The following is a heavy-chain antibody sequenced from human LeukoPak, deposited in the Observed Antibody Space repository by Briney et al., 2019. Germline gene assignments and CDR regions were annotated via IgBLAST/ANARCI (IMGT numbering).Heavy chain of an antibody. V-gene: IGHV3-30-3*01. J-gene: IGHJ4*02. Sequence: GGSLRLSCAASGFTFSSYAMHWVRQAPGKGLEWVAVISYDGSNKYYADSVKGRFTISRDNSKNTLYLQMNSLRAEDTAVYYCARNYYDSSGLDYWGQGTLVTVSS. CDR3: ARNYYDSSGLDY. CDR1: GFTFSSYA. CDR2: ISYDGSNK. D-gene: IGHD3-22*01.